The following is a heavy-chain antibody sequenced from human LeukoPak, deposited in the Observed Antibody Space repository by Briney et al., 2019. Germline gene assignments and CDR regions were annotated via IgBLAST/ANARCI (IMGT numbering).Heavy chain of an antibody. CDR3: ARDEYHGGAFDI. D-gene: IGHD6-6*01. V-gene: IGHV4-30-4*08. CDR1: GGSISSGDYY. Sequence: PSETLSLTCTVSGGSISSGDYYWSWIRQPPGKGLEWIGYIYYSGSTYYNPSLKSRVTISVDTSKNQFSLKLSSVTAADTAVYYCARDEYHGGAFDIWGQGTMVTVSS. CDR2: IYYSGST. J-gene: IGHJ3*02.